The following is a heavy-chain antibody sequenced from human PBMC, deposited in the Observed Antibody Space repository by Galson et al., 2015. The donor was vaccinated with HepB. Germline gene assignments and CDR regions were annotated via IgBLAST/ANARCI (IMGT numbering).Heavy chain of an antibody. CDR2: ISYDGSNK. CDR1: GFTFSSHG. J-gene: IGHJ5*02. D-gene: IGHD3-10*01. Sequence: SLRLSCAASGFTFSSHGMHWVRQAPGKGLEWVATISYDGSNKYYADSVKGRFTIYRDNSKNTVFLQMSSLRAEDTAVYHCAKDSYGLGTSNWFDPWGQGTLVTVSS. V-gene: IGHV3-30*18. CDR3: AKDSYGLGTSNWFDP.